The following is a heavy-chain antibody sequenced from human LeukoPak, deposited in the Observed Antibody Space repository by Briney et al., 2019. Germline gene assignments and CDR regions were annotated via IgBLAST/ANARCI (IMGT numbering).Heavy chain of an antibody. CDR2: IRSRANSYVT. CDR3: TRHSDAYCSRANCYVDNFYGLDV. V-gene: IGHV3-73*01. CDR1: GFTFSGSA. Sequence: GGSLRLSCAASGFTFSGSAMHWVRQASGKGLEWVGRIRSRANSYVTAYAAAVTGRFIISRDDSSDTAYLQMNSPTTEDTAVYCCTRHSDAYCSRANCYVDNFYGLDVWGQGTRVTVSS. J-gene: IGHJ6*02. D-gene: IGHD2-2*01.